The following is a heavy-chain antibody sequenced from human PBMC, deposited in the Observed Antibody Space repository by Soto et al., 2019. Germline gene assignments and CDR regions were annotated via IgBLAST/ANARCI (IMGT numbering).Heavy chain of an antibody. D-gene: IGHD3-10*01. V-gene: IGHV1-69*06. CDR3: ARARITGGGRYWYFDL. J-gene: IGHJ2*01. Sequence: SVKVSCKASGGTFSSYAISWVRQAPGEGLEWMGGIIPIFGTANYAQKFQGRVTITADKSTSTAYMELSSLRSEDTAVYYCARARITGGGRYWYFDLWGRGTLVTVSS. CDR2: IIPIFGTA. CDR1: GGTFSSYA.